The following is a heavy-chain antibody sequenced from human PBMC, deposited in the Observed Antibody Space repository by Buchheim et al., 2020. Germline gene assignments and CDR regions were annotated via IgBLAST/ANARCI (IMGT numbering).Heavy chain of an antibody. CDR1: GFTFSSYA. V-gene: IGHV3-23*01. J-gene: IGHJ4*02. CDR2: ISGSGYSI. D-gene: IGHD3-22*01. Sequence: EVQLLESGGGLEQPGGSLRLSCEASGFTFSSYAMSWVRQAPGKGLEWVSAISGSGYSIYYADSVKGRFSISSANSQNTLSLQMNSLRAEDTAVYYCAVNSSGYYYDYWGQGTL. CDR3: AVNSSGYYYDY.